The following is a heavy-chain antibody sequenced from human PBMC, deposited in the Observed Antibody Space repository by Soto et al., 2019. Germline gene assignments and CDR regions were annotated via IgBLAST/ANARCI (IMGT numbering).Heavy chain of an antibody. CDR1: GYSFTSYW. CDR2: IYPGDSDT. V-gene: IGHV5-51*01. CDR3: ARHCSGGSYYKYYYYYYGMDV. Sequence: GESLKISCKGSGYSFTSYWIGWVRQMPGKGLEWMGIIYPGDSDTRYSPSFQGQVTISADKSISTAYLQWSSLKASDTAMYYCARHCSGGSYYKYYYYYYGMDVWGQGTTVTVSS. D-gene: IGHD2-15*01. J-gene: IGHJ6*02.